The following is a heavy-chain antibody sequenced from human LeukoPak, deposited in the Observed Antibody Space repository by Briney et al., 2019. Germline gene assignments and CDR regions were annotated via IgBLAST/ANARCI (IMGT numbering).Heavy chain of an antibody. D-gene: IGHD3-9*01. V-gene: IGHV3-9*01. Sequence: PGRSLRLSCVVSGFSLDDYVMHWVRQVPGKGLEWVSSISWDSGSQAYADSVKGRFTISRDNAKNSLFLQMNSLRPEDTAFYYCIKDMGFDLLKDAFHIWGQGTLVTVSS. CDR3: IKDMGFDLLKDAFHI. CDR2: ISWDSGSQ. CDR1: GFSLDDYV. J-gene: IGHJ3*02.